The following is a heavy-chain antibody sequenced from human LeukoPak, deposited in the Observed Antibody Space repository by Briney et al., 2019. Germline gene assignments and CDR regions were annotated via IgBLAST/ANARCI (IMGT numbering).Heavy chain of an antibody. CDR1: GGSISSYY. J-gene: IGHJ5*02. Sequence: SETLSLTCTVSGGSISSYYWSWIRQPPGKGLEWIGYIYYSGSTYYNPSLKSRVTISVDRSKNQFSLKLSSVTAADTAVYYCARDYYGSGSPFDPWGQGTLVTVSS. V-gene: IGHV4-59*12. D-gene: IGHD3-10*01. CDR2: IYYSGST. CDR3: ARDYYGSGSPFDP.